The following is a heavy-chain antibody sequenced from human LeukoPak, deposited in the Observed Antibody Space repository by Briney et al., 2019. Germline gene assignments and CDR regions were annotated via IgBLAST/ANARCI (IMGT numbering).Heavy chain of an antibody. Sequence: GGSLRLSCAASGFTFSSYWMHWVRQAPGKGLMWVSLITTDGSSTTYADSVKGRFTIPRDNAKNTLYLQMNSLRAEDTAVYYCARDYYSGSRDLDYWGQGTLVTVSS. D-gene: IGHD3-22*01. CDR3: ARDYYSGSRDLDY. CDR1: GFTFSSYW. V-gene: IGHV3-74*01. CDR2: ITTDGSST. J-gene: IGHJ4*02.